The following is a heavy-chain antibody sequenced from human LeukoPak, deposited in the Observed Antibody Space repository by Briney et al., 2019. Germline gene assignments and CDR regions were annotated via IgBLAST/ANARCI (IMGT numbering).Heavy chain of an antibody. Sequence: PSETLSLTCTVSGGSISSSSYYWGWIRQPPGKGLEWIGSIYYSGSTYYHPSLKSRVTISVDTSKNQFSLKLSSVTAADTAVYYCARPIPLGGGGEDAFDIWGQGTMVTVSS. CDR2: IYYSGST. D-gene: IGHD2-15*01. V-gene: IGHV4-39*01. CDR3: ARPIPLGGGGEDAFDI. CDR1: GGSISSSSYY. J-gene: IGHJ3*02.